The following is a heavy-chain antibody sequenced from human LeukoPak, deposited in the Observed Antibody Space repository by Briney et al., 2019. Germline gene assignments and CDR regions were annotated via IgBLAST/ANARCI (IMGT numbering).Heavy chain of an antibody. J-gene: IGHJ6*02. V-gene: IGHV4-59*08. CDR1: GGSISSYY. Sequence: SETLSLTCSVSGGSISSYYRSWIRQPPGKGLEWIGYIYYSGSTNYNPSLKSRVTISVDTSKNQFSLKLSSVTAADTAVYYCARLHSSGWYYYYYYGMDVWGQGTTVTVSS. CDR3: ARLHSSGWYYYYYYGMDV. CDR2: IYYSGST. D-gene: IGHD6-19*01.